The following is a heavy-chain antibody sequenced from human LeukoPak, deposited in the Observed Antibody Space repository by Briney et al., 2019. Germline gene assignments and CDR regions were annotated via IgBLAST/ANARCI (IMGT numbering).Heavy chain of an antibody. J-gene: IGHJ3*02. CDR2: IYYSGIT. Sequence: SETLSLXCTVSGGSISSSSYYWGWIRQPPGKGLEWIGSIYYSGITYYNPSLKSRVTISVDTSKNQFSLKLSSVTAADTAVYYCARHVYDSWSGYSTSGAFDIWGQGTMVTVSS. V-gene: IGHV4-39*01. CDR3: ARHVYDSWSGYSTSGAFDI. CDR1: GGSISSSSYY. D-gene: IGHD3-3*01.